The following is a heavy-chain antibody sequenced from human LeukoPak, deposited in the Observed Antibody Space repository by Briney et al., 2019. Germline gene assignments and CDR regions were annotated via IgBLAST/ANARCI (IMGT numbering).Heavy chain of an antibody. CDR1: GYSFTSYW. J-gene: IGHJ4*02. CDR2: IYPGDSDT. CDR3: ARTPDDYVWGSYFGY. V-gene: IGHV5-51*01. Sequence: GESLKISCKGSGYSFTSYWIGWVRQMPEKGLEWMGIIYPGDSDTRYSPSFQGQVTISANKSISTAYLQWSSLKASDTAMYYCARTPDDYVWGSYFGYWGQGTLVTVSS. D-gene: IGHD3-16*01.